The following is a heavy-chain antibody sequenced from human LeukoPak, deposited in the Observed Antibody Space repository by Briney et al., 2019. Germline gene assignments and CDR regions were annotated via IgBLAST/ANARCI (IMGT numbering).Heavy chain of an antibody. CDR2: INQDGSQT. CDR1: GFAFSDYW. V-gene: IGHV3-7*01. J-gene: IGHJ4*02. Sequence: GGSLRLSCTASGFAFSDYWISWVRQAPGKGLEWLANINQDGSQTSYVDSVRGRFTASRDNAKNSLYLQMNSLRADDTAVYYCARDSSPRYSGYDWVYWGRGTLVTVSS. D-gene: IGHD5-12*01. CDR3: ARDSSPRYSGYDWVY.